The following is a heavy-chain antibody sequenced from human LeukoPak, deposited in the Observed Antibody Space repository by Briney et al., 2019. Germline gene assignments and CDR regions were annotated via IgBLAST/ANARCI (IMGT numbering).Heavy chain of an antibody. CDR2: IYSGGST. CDR1: GFTVSSNY. CDR3: ARDPGLMDVRGAFDI. V-gene: IGHV3-53*01. Sequence: PGGSLRLSCAASGFTVSSNYMSWVRQAPGKGLEWVSVIYSGGSTYYADSVKGRFTISRDNSKNTLCLQMNSLRAEDTAVYYCARDPGLMDVRGAFDIWGQGTMVTVSS. J-gene: IGHJ3*02. D-gene: IGHD2-8*01.